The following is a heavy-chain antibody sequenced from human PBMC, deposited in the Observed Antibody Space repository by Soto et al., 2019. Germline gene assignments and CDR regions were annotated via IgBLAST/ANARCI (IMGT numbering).Heavy chain of an antibody. CDR3: AKPPGSYDFWSGYSS. CDR2: ISGSGGST. CDR1: GFTFSSYA. D-gene: IGHD3-3*01. J-gene: IGHJ5*02. Sequence: EVQLLESGGGLVQPGGSLRLSCAASGFTFSSYAMSWVRQAPGKGLEWVSAISGSGGSTYYADSVKGRFTISRDNSKNTLYLQMNSLRAEDTAVYYSAKPPGSYDFWSGYSSWGQGTLVTVSS. V-gene: IGHV3-23*01.